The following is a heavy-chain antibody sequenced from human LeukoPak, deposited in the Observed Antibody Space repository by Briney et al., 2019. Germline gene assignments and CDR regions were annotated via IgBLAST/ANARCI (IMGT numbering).Heavy chain of an antibody. Sequence: GASVKVSCKASGGTFSSYAISWVRQAPGQGLEWMGRIIPILGIANYAQKFQGRVTITADKSTSTAYMELRSLRSEDTAVYYCARVGYSSGWSPRGSVDNWFDPWGQGTLVTVSS. CDR3: ARVGYSSGWSPRGSVDNWFDP. D-gene: IGHD6-19*01. CDR1: GGTFSSYA. V-gene: IGHV1-69*04. CDR2: IIPILGIA. J-gene: IGHJ5*02.